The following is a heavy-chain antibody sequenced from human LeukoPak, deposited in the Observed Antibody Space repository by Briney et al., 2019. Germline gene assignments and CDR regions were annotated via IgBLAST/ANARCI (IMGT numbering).Heavy chain of an antibody. CDR3: AKDQFYGSGSPSDY. CDR2: ISGSGGST. CDR1: GFTFSSYA. J-gene: IGHJ4*02. V-gene: IGHV3-23*01. Sequence: SGGSLRLSCAASGFTFSSYAMSWVRQAPGKGLEWVSAISGSGGSTYYADSVKGRFTISRDNSKNTLYLQMNSLRAEDTAVYYCAKDQFYGSGSPSDYWGQGTLVTVSS. D-gene: IGHD3-10*01.